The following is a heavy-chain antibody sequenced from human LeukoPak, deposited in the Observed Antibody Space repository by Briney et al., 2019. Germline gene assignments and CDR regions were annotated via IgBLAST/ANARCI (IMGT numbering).Heavy chain of an antibody. CDR1: GFTFDDYA. J-gene: IGHJ4*02. CDR3: AKGRGDYRLGY. V-gene: IGHV3-9*01. D-gene: IGHD4-17*01. Sequence: PGGSLRLSCAASGFTFDDYAMPWVRQAPGKGLEWVSGVSWNSGSIGYADSVKGRFTISRDNAKNSLYLQMNSLRAEDTALYYCAKGRGDYRLGYWGQGTLVTVSS. CDR2: VSWNSGSI.